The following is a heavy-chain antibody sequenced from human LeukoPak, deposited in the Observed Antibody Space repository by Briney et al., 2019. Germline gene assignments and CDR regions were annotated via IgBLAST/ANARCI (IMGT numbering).Heavy chain of an antibody. CDR3: ARGSYSSSNYFDY. D-gene: IGHD6-6*01. CDR1: GFSFSTYW. J-gene: IGHJ4*02. V-gene: IGHV3-48*01. CDR2: ISSTGSTI. Sequence: GGSLRLSCAASGFSFSTYWMSWVRQAPGKGLEWVSYISSTGSTIYYADSVRGRFTISRDNAKNSLYLQMNSLRAEDTAVYYCARGSYSSSNYFDYWGQGTLVTVSS.